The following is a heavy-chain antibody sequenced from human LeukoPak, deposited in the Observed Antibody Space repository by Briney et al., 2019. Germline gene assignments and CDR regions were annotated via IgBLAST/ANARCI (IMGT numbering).Heavy chain of an antibody. CDR3: ARGVYIAAAQYAY. CDR2: IYYSGTT. CDR1: GGSINTYY. Sequence: SETLSLTCTVSGGSINTYYWSWIRQPPGKGLEWVGYIYYSGTTKYNPSLKSRVSISVDTSKNQFSLKLSSVTAADTAVYYCARGVYIAAAQYAYWGQGTLVTVSS. D-gene: IGHD6-13*01. J-gene: IGHJ4*02. V-gene: IGHV4-59*01.